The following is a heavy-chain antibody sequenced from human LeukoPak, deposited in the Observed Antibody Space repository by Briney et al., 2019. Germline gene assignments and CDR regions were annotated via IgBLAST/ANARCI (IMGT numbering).Heavy chain of an antibody. CDR3: ARGHETSIRQGYSFDY. J-gene: IGHJ4*02. CDR1: GYTFTSYY. D-gene: IGHD2-21*01. V-gene: IGHV1-46*01. CDR2: INPNSGSP. Sequence: GASVKVSCKASGYTFTSYYMHWVRQAPGQGLEWLGIINPNSGSPAYAQKFQGRVTMTRDKPTSTVYMDLSSLRSEDTATYYCARGHETSIRQGYSFDYWGQGSLVTVSS.